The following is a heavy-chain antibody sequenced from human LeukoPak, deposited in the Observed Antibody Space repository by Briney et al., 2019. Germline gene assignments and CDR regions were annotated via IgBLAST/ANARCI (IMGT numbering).Heavy chain of an antibody. CDR2: INTDGRST. Sequence: GGSLRLSCAASEFIFSSYWMHWVRQGPGEGLVWVSGINTDGRSTFYADSVKGRFTISRDNAKNTLYLQMNSLRAEDTGVYYCATDLAGSFDYWGQGTLVTVSS. V-gene: IGHV3-74*01. J-gene: IGHJ4*02. CDR1: EFIFSSYW. CDR3: ATDLAGSFDY. D-gene: IGHD6-19*01.